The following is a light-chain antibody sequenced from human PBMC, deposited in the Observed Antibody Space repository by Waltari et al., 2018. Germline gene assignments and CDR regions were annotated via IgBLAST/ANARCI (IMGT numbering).Light chain of an antibody. J-gene: IGKJ2*01. Sequence: DIQMTQSPSSLPESVGDRVTITCRASQTIGRYLFWYQPTPGKAPYLLTATASPLQGGVPSRFSGSGSGTDFTLTISSLQPADFATYYCQQSYSTPRTFGQGTKLEIK. CDR2: TAS. CDR3: QQSYSTPRT. CDR1: QTIGRY. V-gene: IGKV1-39*01.